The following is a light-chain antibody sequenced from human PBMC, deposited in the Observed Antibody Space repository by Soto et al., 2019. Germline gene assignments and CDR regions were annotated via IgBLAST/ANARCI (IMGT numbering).Light chain of an antibody. V-gene: IGLV7-46*01. CDR3: LLSYSAGRV. Sequence: QAVVTQEPSLTVSPGGTVTLTCGSSTGAVTSGHYPYWFQQKPGQAPRTLISDTSNKHSWTPARFSGSLLGGKAALTLSGAQPEDEADYYCLLSYSAGRVCGGGTKLTVL. J-gene: IGLJ2*01. CDR1: TGAVTSGHY. CDR2: DTS.